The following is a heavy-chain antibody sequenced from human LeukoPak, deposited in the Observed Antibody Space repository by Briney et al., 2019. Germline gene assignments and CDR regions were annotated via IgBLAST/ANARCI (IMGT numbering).Heavy chain of an antibody. V-gene: IGHV1-2*02. CDR3: ARDPRAYETDYYYGMDV. CDR2: INPNSGGT. Sequence: GASVKVSCTASGYTFTGYYMHWVRQAPGQGLEWMGWINPNSGGTNYAQKFQGRVTMTRDTSISTAYMELSRLRSDDTAVYYCARDPRAYETDYYYGMDVWGQGTTVTVSS. CDR1: GYTFTGYY. J-gene: IGHJ6*02. D-gene: IGHD3-16*01.